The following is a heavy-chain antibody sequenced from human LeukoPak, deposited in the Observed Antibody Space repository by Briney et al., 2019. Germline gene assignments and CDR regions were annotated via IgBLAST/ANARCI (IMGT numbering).Heavy chain of an antibody. CDR3: ARDSPELEPNY. D-gene: IGHD1-1*01. Sequence: SETLSLTCTVSGGSISSSSYYWGWIRQPPGKGLEWIGSIYYSGSTYYNPSLKSRVTISVDTSKNQFSLKLSSVTAADTAVYYCARDSPELEPNYWGQGTLVTVSS. CDR1: GGSISSSSYY. J-gene: IGHJ4*02. CDR2: IYYSGST. V-gene: IGHV4-39*07.